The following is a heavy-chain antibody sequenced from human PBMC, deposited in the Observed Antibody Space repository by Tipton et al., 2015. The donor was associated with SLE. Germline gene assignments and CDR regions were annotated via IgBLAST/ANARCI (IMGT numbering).Heavy chain of an antibody. CDR1: GGSISSGSYY. CDR3: ARSSPLQVYDY. CDR2: MYTSGST. Sequence: TLSLTCTVSGGSISSGSYYWTWVRQTAGKRLEWIGRMYTSGSTTYNPSLQSRVTISVDTSKNQFSLKLNSVTAADTAVYYCARSSPLQVYDYWGQGTLVTVSS. J-gene: IGHJ4*02. V-gene: IGHV4-61*02. D-gene: IGHD6-6*01.